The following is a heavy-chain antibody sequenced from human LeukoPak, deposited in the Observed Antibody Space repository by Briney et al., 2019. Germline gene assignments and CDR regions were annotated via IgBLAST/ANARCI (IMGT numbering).Heavy chain of an antibody. J-gene: IGHJ3*02. Sequence: ASVKASCKASGYTFTGYYMHWVRQAPGQGLEWMGWINPNSGGTNYAQKFQGRVTMTRDTSISTAYMELSRLRSDDTAVYYCARDRRIAAADAFDIWGQGTMVTVSS. CDR3: ARDRRIAAADAFDI. D-gene: IGHD6-13*01. V-gene: IGHV1-2*02. CDR2: INPNSGGT. CDR1: GYTFTGYY.